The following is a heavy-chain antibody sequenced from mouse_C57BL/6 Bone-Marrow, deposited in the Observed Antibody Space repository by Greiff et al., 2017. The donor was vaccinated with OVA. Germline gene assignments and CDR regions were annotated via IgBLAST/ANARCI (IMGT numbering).Heavy chain of an antibody. CDR1: GYTFTSYW. J-gene: IGHJ1*03. CDR3: AREGDGFLYWYFDV. CDR2: IDPSDSYT. D-gene: IGHD2-3*01. V-gene: IGHV1-50*01. Sequence: QVQLKESGAELVKPGASVKLSCKASGYTFTSYWMQWVKQRPGQGLEWIGEIDPSDSYTNYNQKFKGKATLTVDTSSSTAYMQLSSLTSEDSAVYYCAREGDGFLYWYFDVWGTGTTVTVSS.